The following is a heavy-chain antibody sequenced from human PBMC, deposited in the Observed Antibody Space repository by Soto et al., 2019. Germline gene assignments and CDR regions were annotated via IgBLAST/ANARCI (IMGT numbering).Heavy chain of an antibody. CDR1: GFTFSSYA. CDR2: ISGSGGST. V-gene: IGHV3-23*01. J-gene: IGHJ4*02. CDR3: AKDEQEQQLGNYYFDY. Sequence: GGSLRLSCAASGFTFSSYAMSWVRQAPGKGLEWVSAISGSGGSTYYADFVKGRFTISRDNSKNTLYLQMNSLRAEDTAVYYCAKDEQEQQLGNYYFDYWGQGTLVTVSS. D-gene: IGHD6-13*01.